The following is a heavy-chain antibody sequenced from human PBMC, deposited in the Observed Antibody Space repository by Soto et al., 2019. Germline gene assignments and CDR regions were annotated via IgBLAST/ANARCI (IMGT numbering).Heavy chain of an antibody. CDR3: ARLALGNIGVVVAAMGRGYFDY. Sequence: HGESLKISCKGSGYSFTSYWIGWVRQMPGKGLEWMGIIYPGDSDTRYSPSFQGQVTISADKSISTAYLQWSSLKASDTAMYYCARLALGNIGVVVAAMGRGYFDYWGRGTLVTVSS. D-gene: IGHD2-15*01. V-gene: IGHV5-51*01. CDR1: GYSFTSYW. J-gene: IGHJ4*02. CDR2: IYPGDSDT.